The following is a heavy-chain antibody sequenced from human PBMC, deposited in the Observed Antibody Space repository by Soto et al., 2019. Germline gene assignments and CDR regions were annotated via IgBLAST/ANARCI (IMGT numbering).Heavy chain of an antibody. J-gene: IGHJ3*02. D-gene: IGHD3-3*01. V-gene: IGHV1-24*01. Sequence: GASVKVSCKVSGYTLTELSMHWVRQAPGKGLEWMGGFDPEDGETIYAQKFQGRVTMTKDTSTDTAYMELSSLRSEDTAVYYCATYTIFGVVYDAFDIWGQGTMVTVSS. CDR2: FDPEDGET. CDR1: GYTLTELS. CDR3: ATYTIFGVVYDAFDI.